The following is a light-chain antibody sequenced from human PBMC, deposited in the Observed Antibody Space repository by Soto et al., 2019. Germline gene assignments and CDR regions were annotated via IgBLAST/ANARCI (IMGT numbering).Light chain of an antibody. CDR2: DAS. J-gene: IGKJ1*01. CDR3: QQYGDSPVT. CDR1: QSVSSY. Sequence: EIVMTQSPCTLSLSPWERATLSCTASQSVSSYLAWYQQKPGQAPRLLISDASDRATGIPDRFSGSGSGTDFTLTITRLVPEDFAVYYCQQYGDSPVTFGQGTKVDIK. V-gene: IGKV3-20*01.